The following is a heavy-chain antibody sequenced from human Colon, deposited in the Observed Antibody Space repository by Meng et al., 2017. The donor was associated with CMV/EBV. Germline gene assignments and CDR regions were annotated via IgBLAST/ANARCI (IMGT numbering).Heavy chain of an antibody. J-gene: IGHJ6*02. CDR3: AKNLALFGVASNTGMDV. V-gene: IGHV3-7*01. D-gene: IGHD3-3*01. CDR1: GFTFSNYW. CDR2: IKHDGGET. Sequence: GESLKISCAASGFTFSNYWMTWVRQAPGKGLEWLANIKHDGGETYYAASVKGRFTISRDNSKNTLYLQMSSLRADDTAVYYCAKNLALFGVASNTGMDVWGQGTTVTVSS.